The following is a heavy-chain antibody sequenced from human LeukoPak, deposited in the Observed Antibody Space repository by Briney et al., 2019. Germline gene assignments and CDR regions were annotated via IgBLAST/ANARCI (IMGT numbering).Heavy chain of an antibody. CDR3: ASNPSGFSGYVDY. V-gene: IGHV4-39*01. D-gene: IGHD5-12*01. CDR1: GGSISSSNYY. CDR2: IYYSGST. Sequence: SETLSLTCNVSGGSISSSNYYWGWIRQPPGKGLEWIGTIYYSGSTFYNPSLKSRVTMSVDTSKNQFSLKLSSVTAADTAVYYCASNPSGFSGYVDYWGQGTLVTVSS. J-gene: IGHJ4*02.